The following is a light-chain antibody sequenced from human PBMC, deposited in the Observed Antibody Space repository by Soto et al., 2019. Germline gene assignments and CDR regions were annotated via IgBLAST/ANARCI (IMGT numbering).Light chain of an antibody. CDR1: QSINNY. CDR3: QQSHTTRA. CDR2: AAS. V-gene: IGKV1-39*01. Sequence: DIQMTQSPSSLSASVGDRVTITCRASQSINNYLSWYQQKPGKAPKLLNYAASSLQGGVPSRFSGSGSGTDFTLTISSLQPEDFATYYCQQSHTTRAFGPGTKVDIK. J-gene: IGKJ3*01.